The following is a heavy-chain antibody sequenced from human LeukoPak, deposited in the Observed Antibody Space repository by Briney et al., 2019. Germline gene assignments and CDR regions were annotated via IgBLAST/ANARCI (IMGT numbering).Heavy chain of an antibody. D-gene: IGHD5-24*01. Sequence: PGGSLRLSCAASGFTFSDYSMNWARQAPGKGLEWISHIRIDSGNTNYADSVKGRFTISGDKAKNSLYLQMNSLRVEDTAVYYCARDYKYAFDNWGQGTLVTVSS. CDR1: GFTFSDYS. V-gene: IGHV3-48*01. CDR2: IRIDSGNT. CDR3: ARDYKYAFDN. J-gene: IGHJ4*02.